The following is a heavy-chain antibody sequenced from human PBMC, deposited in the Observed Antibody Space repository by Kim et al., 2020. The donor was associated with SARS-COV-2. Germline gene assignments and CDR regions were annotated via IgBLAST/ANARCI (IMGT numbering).Heavy chain of an antibody. J-gene: IGHJ6*03. D-gene: IGHD5-18*01. Sequence: SVKVSCKASGGTFSSYAISWVRQAPGQGLEWMGGIIPIFGTANYAQKFQGRVTITADESTSTAYMELSSLRSEDTAVYYCAGAAIGGYSYGYHYYYMDVWGKGTTVTVSS. CDR3: AGAAIGGYSYGYHYYYMDV. CDR1: GGTFSSYA. V-gene: IGHV1-69*13. CDR2: IIPIFGTA.